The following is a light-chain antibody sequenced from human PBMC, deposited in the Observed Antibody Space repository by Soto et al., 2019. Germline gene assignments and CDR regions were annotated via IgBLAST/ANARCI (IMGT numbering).Light chain of an antibody. V-gene: IGLV2-14*01. Sequence: QSVLTQPASVSGAPGQSITISCTGTITDVGGYNYVSWYQQYPGRVPKLLIYKVSNRPSGISNRFSGSKSGNTASLTISGLQAEDEADYFCTSPTPGSLYVFGSGTKLTVL. CDR2: KVS. CDR1: ITDVGGYNY. J-gene: IGLJ1*01. CDR3: TSPTPGSLYV.